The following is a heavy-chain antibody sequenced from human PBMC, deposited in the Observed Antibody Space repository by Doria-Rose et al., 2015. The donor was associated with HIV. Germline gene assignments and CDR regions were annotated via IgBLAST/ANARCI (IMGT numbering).Heavy chain of an antibody. D-gene: IGHD5-12*01. CDR1: GGTFNNYA. CDR2: IIAIFGPA. V-gene: IGHV1-69*01. CDR3: AREGYTYGFDY. J-gene: IGHJ4*02. Sequence: KASGGTFNNYAINWVRQVPGQGLEWVGGIIAIFGPAKYAQKFQGRVTITADDSTGTAYLELRSLRSDDSALFYCAREGYTYGFDYWGQGTLVTVSP.